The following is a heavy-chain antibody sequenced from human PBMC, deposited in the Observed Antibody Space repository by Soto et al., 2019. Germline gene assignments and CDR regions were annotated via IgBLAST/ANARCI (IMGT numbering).Heavy chain of an antibody. V-gene: IGHV3-7*01. Sequence: EVPLVESGGDLVQPGGSLRLSCAASGFTFSNYWMSWVRQAPGKGLEWVANIKQDGSERNYVDSVKGRFTISRDNAENSLYLQMNSLRAEDTAVYYCASARHIGPWGQGTLVTVSS. D-gene: IGHD2-21*01. J-gene: IGHJ5*02. CDR2: IKQDGSER. CDR1: GFTFSNYW. CDR3: ASARHIGP.